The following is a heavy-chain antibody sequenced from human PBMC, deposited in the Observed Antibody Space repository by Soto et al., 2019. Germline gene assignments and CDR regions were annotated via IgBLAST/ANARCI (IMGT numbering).Heavy chain of an antibody. J-gene: IGHJ6*03. V-gene: IGHV4-34*01. D-gene: IGHD3-9*01. CDR1: GGYFSGYY. CDR3: ARGYTYYDILTGYYKDYYYYMDV. Sequence: SETLSLTCAVYGGYFSGYYLSWIRQPPGKGLEWIGEINHSGSTNYNPSLKSRVTISVDTSKNQFSLKLSSVTAADTAVYYCARGYTYYDILTGYYKDYYYYMDVWGKGTTVTVSS. CDR2: INHSGST.